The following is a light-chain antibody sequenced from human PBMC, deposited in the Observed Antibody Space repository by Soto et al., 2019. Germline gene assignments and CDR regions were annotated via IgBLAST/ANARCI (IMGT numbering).Light chain of an antibody. CDR3: QQSFSPLPFP. J-gene: IGKJ5*01. V-gene: IGKV1-39*01. CDR1: QNIFNY. Sequence: IQMSQSPSSLSASVGDRVTITCRASQNIFNYVNWYQQKPGKAPRLLIFTASSLRSVVPSRFSGSGSGTDFTLTINTLQSEDFATYFCQQSFSPLPFPFAQGTRLEIK. CDR2: TAS.